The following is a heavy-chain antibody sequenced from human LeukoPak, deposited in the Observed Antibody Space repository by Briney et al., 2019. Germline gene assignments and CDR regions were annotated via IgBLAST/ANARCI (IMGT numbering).Heavy chain of an antibody. V-gene: IGHV1-2*02. CDR2: INPNSGGT. CDR1: GYTFTSYD. J-gene: IGHJ4*02. D-gene: IGHD6-13*01. CDR3: ARHSSSYLDY. Sequence: ASVKVSCKASGYTFTSYDINWVRQATGQGLEWMGWINPNSGGTNYAQKFQGRFTMTRDTSISTAYMELSRLRSDDTAVYYCARHSSSYLDYWGQGTLVTVSS.